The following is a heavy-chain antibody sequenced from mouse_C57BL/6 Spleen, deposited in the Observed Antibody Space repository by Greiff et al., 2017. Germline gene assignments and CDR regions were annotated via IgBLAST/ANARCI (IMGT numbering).Heavy chain of an antibody. Sequence: EVKLMESGGGLVQPGGSLSLSCAASGFTFTDYYMSWVRQPPGKALEWLGFIRNKANGYTTEYSASVKGRFTISRDNSQSILYLQMNALRAEDSATYYCARWIYYGNYFDYWGQGTTLTVSS. CDR3: ARWIYYGNYFDY. V-gene: IGHV7-3*01. CDR2: IRNKANGYTT. J-gene: IGHJ2*01. D-gene: IGHD2-1*01. CDR1: GFTFTDYY.